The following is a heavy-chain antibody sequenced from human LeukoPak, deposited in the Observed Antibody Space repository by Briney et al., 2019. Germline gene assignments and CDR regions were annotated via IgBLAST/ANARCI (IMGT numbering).Heavy chain of an antibody. D-gene: IGHD3-22*01. J-gene: IGHJ4*02. CDR3: AKGPTSDSSWWITMIVVVSPHFDY. V-gene: IGHV3-30*02. CDR1: GFTFSSYG. Sequence: GGSLRLSCAASGFTFSSYGMHWVRQAPGKGLEWVAFIRYDGSNKYYADSVKGRFTISRDNSKNTLYLQMSSLRAEDTAVYYCAKGPTSDSSWWITMIVVVSPHFDYWGQGTLVTVSS. CDR2: IRYDGSNK.